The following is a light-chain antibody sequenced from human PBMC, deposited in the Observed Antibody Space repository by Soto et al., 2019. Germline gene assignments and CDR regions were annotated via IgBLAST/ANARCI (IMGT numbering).Light chain of an antibody. V-gene: IGLV2-23*02. J-gene: IGLJ1*01. Sequence: QSALTQPDSVSGSPGQSITISCTGASSDVGSYNLVSWYQQHPGKAPKLMIYEVTKRPSGVSNRFSGSKSGNTASLTISGLQTEDEADYYCCTYASGNTYVFGTGTKVTVL. CDR3: CTYASGNTYV. CDR2: EVT. CDR1: SSDVGSYNL.